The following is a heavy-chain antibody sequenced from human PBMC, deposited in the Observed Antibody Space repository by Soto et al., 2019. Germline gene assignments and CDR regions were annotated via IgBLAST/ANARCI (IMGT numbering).Heavy chain of an antibody. V-gene: IGHV1-46*01. CDR1: GYTFTSYY. Sequence: ASVKVSCKASGYTFTSYYMHWVRQAPGQGLEWMGIINPSGGSTSYAQKFQGRVTMTRDTSTSTVYMELSSLRSEDTAVYYCARAPDYGGTIYYYYYGMDVWGQGTTVTVSS. CDR3: ARAPDYGGTIYYYYYGMDV. D-gene: IGHD4-17*01. CDR2: INPSGGST. J-gene: IGHJ6*02.